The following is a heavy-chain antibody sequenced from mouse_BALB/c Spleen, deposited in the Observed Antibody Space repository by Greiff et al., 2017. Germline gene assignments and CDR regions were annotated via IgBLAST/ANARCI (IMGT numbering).Heavy chain of an antibody. J-gene: IGHJ4*01. V-gene: IGHV2-2*02. D-gene: IGHD1-1*01. CDR1: GFSLTSYG. CDR3: ASYYYGRSYYYAMDY. CDR2: IWSGGST. Sequence: QVQLQQSGPGLVQPSQSLSITCTVSGFSLTSYGVHWVRQSPGKGLEWLGVIWSGGSTDYNAAFISRLSISKDNSKSQVFFKMNSLQANDTAIYYCASYYYGRSYYYAMDYWGQGTSVTVSS.